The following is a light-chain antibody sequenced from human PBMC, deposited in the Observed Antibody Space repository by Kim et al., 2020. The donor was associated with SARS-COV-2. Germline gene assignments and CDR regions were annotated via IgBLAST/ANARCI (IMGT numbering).Light chain of an antibody. V-gene: IGLV3-19*01. CDR2: GKN. CDR3: NSGDSSGIHWV. CDR1: CLRSYY. Sequence: SSELTQDPAVSVAFGQTVRITCQGDCLRSYYASWYQKKPGQAPVRVIYGKNNRPSGIPDRFPGSSSGNTASLTITGAQAEDEADYCCNSGDSSGIHWVFGGGTQLTGL. J-gene: IGLJ3*02.